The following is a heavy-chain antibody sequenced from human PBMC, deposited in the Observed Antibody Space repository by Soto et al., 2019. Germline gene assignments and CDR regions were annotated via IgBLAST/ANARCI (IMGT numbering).Heavy chain of an antibody. CDR1: GFTFSNAW. D-gene: IGHD3-3*01. CDR3: TTDRHESITIFGVATYYFDY. Sequence: EVQLVESGGGLVKPGGSLRLSCAASGFTFSNAWMSWVRQAPGKGLEWVGRIKSKTDGGTTDYAAPVKGRFTISRDDSKNTLYLQMNSLKTEDTAVYYCTTDRHESITIFGVATYYFDYWGQGTLVTVSS. CDR2: IKSKTDGGTT. V-gene: IGHV3-15*01. J-gene: IGHJ4*02.